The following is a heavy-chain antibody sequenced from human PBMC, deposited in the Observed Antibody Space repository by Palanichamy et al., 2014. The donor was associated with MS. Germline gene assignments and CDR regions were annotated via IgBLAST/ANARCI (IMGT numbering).Heavy chain of an antibody. D-gene: IGHD3-22*01. V-gene: IGHV3-30-3*01. CDR2: ISYDGSNK. J-gene: IGHJ4*02. CDR1: GFTFSSYT. Sequence: QVQLVESGGGVDQPGRSLRLSCAASGFTFSSYTIHWVRQAPGKGLEWVAVISYDGSNKYYAESVKGRFTISRDNSKNTLYLQMNSLRDEDTAMYYCARDHYDSSGYYHYFDYWGQRTLVTVSS. CDR3: ARDHYDSSGYYHYFDY.